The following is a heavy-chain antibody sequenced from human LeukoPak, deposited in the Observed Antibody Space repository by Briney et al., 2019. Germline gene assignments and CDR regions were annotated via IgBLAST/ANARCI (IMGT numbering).Heavy chain of an antibody. CDR2: ISGSGTST. D-gene: IGHD1-26*01. V-gene: IGHV3-23*01. Sequence: GGSLRLSCAASGFTFSTYGMSWVRQAPGKGLEWASGISGSGTSTYYADSVKGRFTISRDTSKSTLYLQVNSLRDGDTATYYCAKVFYGGSNYFDCWGQGTLVTVSS. CDR3: AKVFYGGSNYFDC. CDR1: GFTFSTYG. J-gene: IGHJ4*02.